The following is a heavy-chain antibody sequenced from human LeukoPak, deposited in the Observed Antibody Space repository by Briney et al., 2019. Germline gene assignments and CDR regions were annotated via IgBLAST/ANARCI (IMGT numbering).Heavy chain of an antibody. Sequence: SETLSLTCTVSGGSISSSSYYWGWIRQPPGKGLEWIGSIYYSGSTYYNPSLKSRVTISVDTSKNQFSLKLSSVTAADTAVYYCARVRWELEYYYYYYMDVWGKGTTVTVSS. V-gene: IGHV4-39*07. D-gene: IGHD1-26*01. J-gene: IGHJ6*03. CDR3: ARVRWELEYYYYYYMDV. CDR2: IYYSGST. CDR1: GGSISSSSYY.